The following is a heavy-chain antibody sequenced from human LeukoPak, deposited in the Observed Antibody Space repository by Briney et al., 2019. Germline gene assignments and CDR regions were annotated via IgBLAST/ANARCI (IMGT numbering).Heavy chain of an antibody. J-gene: IGHJ3*02. D-gene: IGHD3-22*01. CDR1: GYSFTSYW. CDR2: IYAGDSTS. CDR3: ARPGDSAGYFYGVADM. V-gene: IGHV5-51*01. Sequence: GKSLKISCKGSGYSFTSYWIACVRQMSGKGLEWMGMIYAGDSTSRYSPSFQGQVTMSVDKSISTAHLQWNSLKASDTAIYYCARPGDSAGYFYGVADMWGQGTVVTVSS.